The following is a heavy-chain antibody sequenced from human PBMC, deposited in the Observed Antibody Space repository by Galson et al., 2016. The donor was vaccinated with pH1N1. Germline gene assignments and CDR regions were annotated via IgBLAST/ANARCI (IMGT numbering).Heavy chain of an antibody. CDR1: GDSVSSNSAA. D-gene: IGHD6-13*01. CDR3: ARDGIAAAGIRRDQYYFDY. J-gene: IGHJ4*02. CDR2: TYYRSKWYN. Sequence: CAISGDSVSSNSAAWNWIRQSPSRGLEWLGRTYYRSKWYNDYAVSVKGRITINPDTSKNQFSLQLNSVTPEDTAAYYCARDGIAAAGIRRDQYYFDYWGQGTLVTVSS. V-gene: IGHV6-1*01.